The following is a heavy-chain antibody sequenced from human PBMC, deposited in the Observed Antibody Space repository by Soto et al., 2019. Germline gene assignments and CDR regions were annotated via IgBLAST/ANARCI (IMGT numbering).Heavy chain of an antibody. D-gene: IGHD5-12*01. CDR3: ARLRGYDYSVSWFDP. J-gene: IGHJ5*02. V-gene: IGHV4-59*08. CDR2: IYYSGST. CDR1: GGSISSYY. Sequence: SETLSLTCTVSGGSISSYYWSWIRQPPGRGLEWIGYIYYSGSTNYNPSLKSRVTISVDTSKNQFSLKLSSVTAADTAVYYCARLRGYDYSVSWFDPWGQGTLVTVSS.